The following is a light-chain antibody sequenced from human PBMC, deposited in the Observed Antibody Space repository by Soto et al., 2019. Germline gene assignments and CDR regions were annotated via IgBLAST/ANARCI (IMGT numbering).Light chain of an antibody. Sequence: DIQMTQSPSTLSASVGDRVTITCRASQSISSWLAWYQQKPGKAPKLLIYDASSLESGVPSRFSGSGSGTEFTLTISSLQPDDFATYYCQQYNSPMYTFGQVTKLEIK. CDR2: DAS. CDR3: QQYNSPMYT. CDR1: QSISSW. J-gene: IGKJ2*01. V-gene: IGKV1-5*01.